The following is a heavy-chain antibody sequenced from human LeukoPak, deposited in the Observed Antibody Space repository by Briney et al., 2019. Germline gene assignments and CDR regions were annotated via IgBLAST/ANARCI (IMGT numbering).Heavy chain of an antibody. J-gene: IGHJ5*02. CDR2: INHSGST. Sequence: SETLSLTCAVYGGSFSGYYWSWIRQPPGKGLEWIGEINHSGSTNYNPSLKRRVTISVDTSKNQFSLKLSSVTAADTAVYYCARVRGYGSGGWWFDPWGQGTLVTVSS. CDR3: ARVRGYGSGGWWFDP. V-gene: IGHV4-34*01. D-gene: IGHD3-10*01. CDR1: GGSFSGYY.